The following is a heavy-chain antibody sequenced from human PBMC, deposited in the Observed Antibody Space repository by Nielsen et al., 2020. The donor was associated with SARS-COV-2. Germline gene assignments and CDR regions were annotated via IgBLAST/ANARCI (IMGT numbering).Heavy chain of an antibody. J-gene: IGHJ6*02. Sequence: WICQPPGKGLEWVSAISGSGGSTYYADSVKGRFTISRDNSKNTLYLQMNSLRAEDTAVYYCAKEKLGYGDYGDYYYYGMDVWGQGTTVTVSS. CDR3: AKEKLGYGDYGDYYYYGMDV. D-gene: IGHD4-17*01. V-gene: IGHV3-23*01. CDR2: ISGSGGST.